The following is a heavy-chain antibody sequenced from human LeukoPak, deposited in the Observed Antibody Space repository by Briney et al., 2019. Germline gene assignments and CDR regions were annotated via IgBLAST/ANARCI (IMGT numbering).Heavy chain of an antibody. CDR3: ARDQWWFLDY. Sequence: PGGSLRLSCAASGFTLNSYYMSWVRQAPGKGLEWVANIKQDGSQKYYVDSVKGRFTISRDNAKNSVYLQMNSLRAEDTAVYYSARDQWWFLDYWGQGTLVTVSS. CDR1: GFTLNSYY. J-gene: IGHJ4*02. CDR2: IKQDGSQK. V-gene: IGHV3-7*01. D-gene: IGHD2-15*01.